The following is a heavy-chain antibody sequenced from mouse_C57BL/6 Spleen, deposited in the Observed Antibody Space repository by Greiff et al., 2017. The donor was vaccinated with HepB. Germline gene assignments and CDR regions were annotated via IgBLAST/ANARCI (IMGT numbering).Heavy chain of an antibody. CDR3: ARDITTVERAMDY. V-gene: IGHV5-4*01. J-gene: IGHJ4*01. Sequence: EVKLQESGGGLVKPGGSLKLSCAASGFTFSSYAMSWVRQTPEKRLEWVATISDGGSYTYYPDNVKGRFTISRDNAKNNLYLQMSHLKSEDTAMYYCARDITTVERAMDYWGQGTSVTVSS. CDR1: GFTFSSYA. D-gene: IGHD1-1*01. CDR2: ISDGGSYT.